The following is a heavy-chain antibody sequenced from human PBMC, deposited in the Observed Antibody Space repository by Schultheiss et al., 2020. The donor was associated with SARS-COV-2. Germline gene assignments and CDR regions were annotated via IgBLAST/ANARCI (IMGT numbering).Heavy chain of an antibody. J-gene: IGHJ6*03. CDR2: ISSSGSTI. D-gene: IGHD5-12*01. V-gene: IGHV3-11*04. CDR3: ARRSGYDSYYYYYYMDV. Sequence: GGSLRLSCAASGFTVSSNYMSWIRQAPGKGLEWVSYISSSGSTIYYADSVKGRFTISRDNAKNSLYLQMNSLRAEDTAVYYCARRSGYDSYYYYYYMDVWGKGTTVTVSS. CDR1: GFTVSSNY.